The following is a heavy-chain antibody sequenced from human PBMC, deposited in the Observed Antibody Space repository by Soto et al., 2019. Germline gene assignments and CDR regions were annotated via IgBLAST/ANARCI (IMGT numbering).Heavy chain of an antibody. CDR2: ISSSRGYI. CDR1: GFTFSTYS. D-gene: IGHD2-2*01. CDR3: ARGRSINTNMDY. Sequence: EVQLVESGGGLVKSGGSLRLSCAASGFTFSTYSMNWVRQAPGKGLEWVASISSSRGYICYADSVKGRFTISRDNAKNSLFLQMDSLRAEDTAVYYCARGRSINTNMDYWGQGTLVTVSS. J-gene: IGHJ4*02. V-gene: IGHV3-21*01.